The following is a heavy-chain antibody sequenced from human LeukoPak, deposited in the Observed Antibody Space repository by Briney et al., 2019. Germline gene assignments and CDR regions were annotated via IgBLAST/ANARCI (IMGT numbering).Heavy chain of an antibody. CDR3: AKAHERYSSSWYVETFDY. CDR1: GFTFSSYA. J-gene: IGHJ4*02. D-gene: IGHD6-13*01. Sequence: SGGSLRLACAASGFTFSSYAMSCVSQAPGKGLEWVSAISGSGGSTYYADSVKGRFTISRDNSKNTLYLQMNSLRAEDTAVYYCAKAHERYSSSWYVETFDYWGQGTLVTVSS. V-gene: IGHV3-23*01. CDR2: ISGSGGST.